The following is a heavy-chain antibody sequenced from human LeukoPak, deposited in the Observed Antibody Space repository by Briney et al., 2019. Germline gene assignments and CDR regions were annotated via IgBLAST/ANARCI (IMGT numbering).Heavy chain of an antibody. CDR1: GFTFRNSA. V-gene: IGHV3-23*01. CDR3: ARGSLGSSTSSDCCPLDY. D-gene: IGHD6-6*01. Sequence: AGGSLRPSCAASGFTFRNSASSWISQAPGKGLEWVSTISNSGARTLYADSVKGRFLISRDNSKNTLYLQMNNLRAEDTAVFFCARGSLGSSTSSDCCPLDYWGQGALVTVSS. J-gene: IGHJ4*02. CDR2: ISNSGART.